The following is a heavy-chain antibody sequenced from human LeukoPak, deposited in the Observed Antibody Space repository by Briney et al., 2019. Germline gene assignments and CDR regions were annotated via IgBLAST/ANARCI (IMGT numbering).Heavy chain of an antibody. J-gene: IGHJ5*02. CDR3: ARDSVPWYCSGGSCYNWFDP. V-gene: IGHV1-2*02. CDR1: GYTFTGYY. D-gene: IGHD2-15*01. CDR2: INPNSGGT. Sequence: ASVKVSCKASGYTFTGYYMHWVRQAPGQGLEWMGWINPNSGGTDYAQKFQGRVTMTRDTSISTAYMELSRLRSDDTAVYYCARDSVPWYCSGGSCYNWFDPWAREPWSPSPQ.